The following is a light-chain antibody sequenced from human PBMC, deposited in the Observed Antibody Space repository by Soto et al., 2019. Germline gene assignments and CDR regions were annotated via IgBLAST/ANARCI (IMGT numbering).Light chain of an antibody. J-gene: IGKJ1*01. Sequence: EIVLTQSPATLSLSPGERATLSCRASQSVSSYLAWYQQKPGQAPRLLIYGASNRATGIPDRFSGSGSGTDFTLTISRLEPEDFAVYYCQQYGFSLRTFGQGTKVDMK. CDR2: GAS. V-gene: IGKV3-20*01. CDR1: QSVSSY. CDR3: QQYGFSLRT.